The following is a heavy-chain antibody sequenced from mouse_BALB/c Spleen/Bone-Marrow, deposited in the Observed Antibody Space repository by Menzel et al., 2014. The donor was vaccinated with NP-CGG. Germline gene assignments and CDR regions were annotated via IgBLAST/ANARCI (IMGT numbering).Heavy chain of an antibody. CDR3: ARGGSSRAWFAY. CDR2: IWAGGST. CDR1: EFSLXSYG. V-gene: IGHV2-9*02. J-gene: IGHJ3*01. Sequence: VKLEESGPGLVAPSQSLSITCTVSEFSLXSYGVYWVRQPPGKGLEWLGVIWAGGSTNYNSALMSRLSISKDTSKSQVVLKMNSLQTDDTAMYYCARGGSSRAWFAYWGQGTLVTVSA. D-gene: IGHD1-1*01.